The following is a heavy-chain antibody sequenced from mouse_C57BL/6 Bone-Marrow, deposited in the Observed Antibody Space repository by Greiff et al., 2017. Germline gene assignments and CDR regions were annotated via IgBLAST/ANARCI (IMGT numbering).Heavy chain of an antibody. Sequence: EVQLVESGGGLVQPGGSLKLSCAASGFTFSDYYMYWVRQTPEKRLEWVAYISNGGGSTYYPDTVKGRFTISRDNAKNTLYLQMSRLKSEDTAMYYCARRGENWGRGTSVTVSS. CDR3: ARRGEN. V-gene: IGHV5-12*01. J-gene: IGHJ4*01. CDR1: GFTFSDYY. CDR2: ISNGGGST.